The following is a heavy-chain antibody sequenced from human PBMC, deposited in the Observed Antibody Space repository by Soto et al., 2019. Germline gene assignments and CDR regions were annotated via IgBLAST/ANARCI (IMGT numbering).Heavy chain of an antibody. CDR3: ARGRLKYFDY. Sequence: QVQLVQSGTGVKKPGASVKVSCRASSYTFTSYGVTWVRQAPGQGLEWMGWISPFNGNTNYAQKFQGRVTLSTDPTTSTAYMGLRGLRSDHTAVYYCARGRLKYFDYWGQGALVTVTS. CDR1: SYTFTSYG. CDR2: ISPFNGNT. J-gene: IGHJ4*02. V-gene: IGHV1-18*01.